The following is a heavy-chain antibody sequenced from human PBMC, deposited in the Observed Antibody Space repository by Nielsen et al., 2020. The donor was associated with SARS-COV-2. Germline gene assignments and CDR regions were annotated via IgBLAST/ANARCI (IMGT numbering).Heavy chain of an antibody. CDR3: ARVVMYYYGSGSYNWFDP. J-gene: IGHJ5*02. Sequence: SVKVSCKASGYTFTSYAMNWVRQAPGQGLEWMGWINTNTGNPTYAQGFTGRFVFSLDTSVSTAYLQISSLKAEDTAVYYCARVVMYYYGSGSYNWFDPWGQGTLVTVSS. CDR2: INTNTGNP. D-gene: IGHD3-10*01. CDR1: GYTFTSYA. V-gene: IGHV7-4-1*02.